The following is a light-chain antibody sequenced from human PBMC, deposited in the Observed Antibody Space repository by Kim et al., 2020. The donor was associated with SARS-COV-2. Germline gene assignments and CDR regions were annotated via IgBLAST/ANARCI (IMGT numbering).Light chain of an antibody. V-gene: IGLV4-69*01. CDR1: SGFSTYG. Sequence: QPVLTQPPSASGPLGASVKITCALSSGFSTYGIAWLQHHPGKGPRYLVKVNTDGTQVWGDGISARFSPSGSGAARHLTISRLRSEDEAIYFCQAWAAGSWVCGGGTQLSVL. J-gene: IGLJ3*02. CDR2: VNTDGTQ. CDR3: QAWAAGSWV.